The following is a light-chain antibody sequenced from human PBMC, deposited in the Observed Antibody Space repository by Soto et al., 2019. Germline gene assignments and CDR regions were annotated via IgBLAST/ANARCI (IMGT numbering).Light chain of an antibody. CDR2: EAT. Sequence: QSVLTQPASVSGSPGQSITISCTGTSSYVGTYNLVSWYQQHPGKAPKLMIYEATNRPSGVSNRFSGSKSGNTASLTISGLQAEDEAAYYCCSYASGSTPHVVFGGGTKLTVL. CDR1: SSYVGTYNL. J-gene: IGLJ2*01. V-gene: IGLV2-23*01. CDR3: CSYASGSTPHVV.